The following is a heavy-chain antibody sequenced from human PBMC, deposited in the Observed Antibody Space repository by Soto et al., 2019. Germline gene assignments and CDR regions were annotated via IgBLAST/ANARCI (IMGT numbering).Heavy chain of an antibody. CDR3: ARTLDIVVVPAVGWFDP. CDR2: ISSSSSYI. J-gene: IGHJ5*02. Sequence: PGGSLRLSCGASGFTFSSYSVNWVRQAPGKGLEWVSSISSSSSYIYYADSVKGRFTISRDNAKNSLYLQMNSLRAEDTAVYYCARTLDIVVVPAVGWFDPWGQGTLVTVSS. CDR1: GFTFSSYS. V-gene: IGHV3-21*01. D-gene: IGHD2-2*01.